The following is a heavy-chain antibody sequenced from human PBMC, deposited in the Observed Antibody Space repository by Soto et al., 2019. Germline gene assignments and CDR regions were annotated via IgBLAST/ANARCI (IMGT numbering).Heavy chain of an antibody. CDR1: GGSFSGYY. Sequence: PSETLSLTCAVYGGSFSGYYWSWIRQPPGKGLEWIGEINHSGSTNYNPPLKSRVTISVDTSKNQFSLKLSSVTAADTAVYYCARVSSITMVRGVMSLVFDPWGQGTLVTVSS. CDR3: ARVSSITMVRGVMSLVFDP. J-gene: IGHJ5*02. D-gene: IGHD3-10*01. CDR2: INHSGST. V-gene: IGHV4-34*01.